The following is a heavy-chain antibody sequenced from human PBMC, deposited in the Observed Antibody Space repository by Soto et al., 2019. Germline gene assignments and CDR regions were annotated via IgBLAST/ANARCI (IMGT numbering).Heavy chain of an antibody. CDR1: GFTFSLYA. CDR2: ISGSGGST. J-gene: IGHJ6*02. CDR3: AKSVGGXNXXXGXDV. D-gene: IGHD2-15*01. V-gene: IGHV3-23*01. Sequence: EVQLLESGGGLVQPGGSLRLSCAASGFTFSLYAMSWVRQAPGKGLEWVSVISGSGGSTYYSDSVKGRFTVSRDNSKNTLYLQMNSLGVEDTAVYSCAKSVGGXNXXXGXDVWXRGTXVTVXS.